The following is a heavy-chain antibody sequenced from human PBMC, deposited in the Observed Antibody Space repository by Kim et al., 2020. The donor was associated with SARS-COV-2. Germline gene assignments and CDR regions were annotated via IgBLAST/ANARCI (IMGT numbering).Heavy chain of an antibody. CDR3: ARDGIAAAGYYFDY. D-gene: IGHD6-13*01. Sequence: ADSVKGRFTISRDNSKNTLYLQMNSLRAEDTAVYYCARDGIAAAGYYFDYWGQGTLVTVSS. V-gene: IGHV3-30*07. J-gene: IGHJ4*02.